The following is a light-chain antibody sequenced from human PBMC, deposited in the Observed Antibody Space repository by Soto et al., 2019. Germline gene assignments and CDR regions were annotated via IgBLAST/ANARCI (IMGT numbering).Light chain of an antibody. CDR1: SSGVGGYNY. CDR2: EVT. Sequence: QSVLTQPPSASGSPGQSVAISCTGTSSGVGGYNYVSWYQQHPGKAPKLMLYEVTKRPSGVPDRFSGSKSGNTASLTVSGLLAEDEADYYCSSYAGSNNVIFGGGTKVTVL. V-gene: IGLV2-8*01. CDR3: SSYAGSNNVI. J-gene: IGLJ2*01.